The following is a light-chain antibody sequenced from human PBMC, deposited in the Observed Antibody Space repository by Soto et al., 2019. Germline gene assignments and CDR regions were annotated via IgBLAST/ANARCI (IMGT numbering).Light chain of an antibody. J-gene: IGKJ1*01. V-gene: IGKV3-20*01. CDR1: QTVSSSY. CDR2: VAS. Sequence: EIVLTQSPGTLSLSPGERATLSCRASQTVSSSYLAWYQQKPGQAPRLLIYVASNRATGIPDRFGGSGSGTDFTLTISRLEPEDFAVYYCQQYGSSPPTFGQGTQ. CDR3: QQYGSSPPT.